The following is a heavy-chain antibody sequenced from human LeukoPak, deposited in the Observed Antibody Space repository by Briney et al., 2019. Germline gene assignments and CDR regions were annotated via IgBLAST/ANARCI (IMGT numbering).Heavy chain of an antibody. V-gene: IGHV4-59*08. J-gene: IGHJ5*02. D-gene: IGHD3/OR15-3a*01. CDR1: GGAITNYY. CDR3: ARATKGLLHLTSYNWFDP. Sequence: SETLSLTCGVSGGAITNYYWNWIRQAPGKGLEWLGYIYYTGSTTYNPSVKSRITISLDTSKEQISLKLRSVTAADTAVYYCARATKGLLHLTSYNWFDPWGQGTLVTVSS. CDR2: IYYTGST.